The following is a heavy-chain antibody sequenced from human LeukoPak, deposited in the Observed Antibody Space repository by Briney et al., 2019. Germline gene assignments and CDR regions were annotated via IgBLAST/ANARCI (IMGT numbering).Heavy chain of an antibody. CDR2: INHSGNT. CDR1: GGSVSGYY. Sequence: SETLPLTCAVSGGSVSGYYWSWIRQPPGKGLEWIGEINHSGNTNCNPSLKSRVTISVDTSKNQFSLKLSSVTAADTAVYYCARGPPTTALTYFQHWGQGTLVTVSS. J-gene: IGHJ1*01. D-gene: IGHD1-26*01. CDR3: ARGPPTTALTYFQH. V-gene: IGHV4-34*01.